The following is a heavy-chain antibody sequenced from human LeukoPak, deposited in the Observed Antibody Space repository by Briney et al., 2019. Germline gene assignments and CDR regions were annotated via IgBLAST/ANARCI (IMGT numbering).Heavy chain of an antibody. CDR2: IKSKTDGGTT. CDR1: GFTFSNAW. V-gene: IGHV3-15*01. Sequence: GGSLRLSCAASGFTFSNAWMSWVRQAPGKGLEWVGRIKSKTDGGTTDYAAPVKGRFTISRDDSKNTLYLQMNSLKTEDTAVYYCTTSGAGSSWRPLDYWGQGTLVTVSS. J-gene: IGHJ4*02. D-gene: IGHD6-13*01. CDR3: TTSGAGSSWRPLDY.